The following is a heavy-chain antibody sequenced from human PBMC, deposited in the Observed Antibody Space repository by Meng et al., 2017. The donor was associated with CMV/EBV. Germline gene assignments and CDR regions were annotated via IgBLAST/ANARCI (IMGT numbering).Heavy chain of an antibody. D-gene: IGHD3-3*01. Sequence: GESLKISCAASGFTFSSYSINWVRQAPGKGLEWVSSISSSSSYIYYADSVKGRFTISRDNAKNSLYLQMNSLRAEDTAVYYYAREAPLSFWSGLNWGQGTLVTVSS. CDR1: GFTFSSYS. J-gene: IGHJ4*02. CDR2: ISSSSSYI. V-gene: IGHV3-21*01. CDR3: AREAPLSFWSGLN.